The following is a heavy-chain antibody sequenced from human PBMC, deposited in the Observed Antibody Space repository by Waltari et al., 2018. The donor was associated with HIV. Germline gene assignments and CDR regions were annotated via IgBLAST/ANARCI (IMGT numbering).Heavy chain of an antibody. J-gene: IGHJ4*02. V-gene: IGHV4-39*07. D-gene: IGHD3-10*01. Sequence: QLQLQESGPGLVKPSETLSLTCTVSGGSISSSSYYWGWIRQPPGKGLEWIGSIYYSGSTYYNPSLKSRVTISVDTSKNQCSLKLSSVTAADTAVYYCARVSYGSGGLDYWGQGTLVTVSS. CDR2: IYYSGST. CDR1: GGSISSSSYY. CDR3: ARVSYGSGGLDY.